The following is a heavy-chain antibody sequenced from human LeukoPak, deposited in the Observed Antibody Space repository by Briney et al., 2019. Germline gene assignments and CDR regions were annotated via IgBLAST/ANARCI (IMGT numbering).Heavy chain of an antibody. CDR2: IYYSGST. CDR1: GGSISSSSYY. J-gene: IGHJ4*02. V-gene: IGHV4-39*01. CDR3: ARHARGYSSSWYSDY. D-gene: IGHD6-13*01. Sequence: SETLSLTCTVSGGSISSSSYYWGWIRQPPGNGLEWIGSIYYSGSTYYSPSLKSRVTISVDTSKNPFSLKLSSVTAADTAVYYCARHARGYSSSWYSDYWGQGTLVTVSS.